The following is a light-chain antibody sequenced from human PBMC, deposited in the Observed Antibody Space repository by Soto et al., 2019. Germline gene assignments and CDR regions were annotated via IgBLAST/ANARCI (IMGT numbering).Light chain of an antibody. Sequence: QSALTQPASVSGSPGQSITISCTGTSSDVGGYNYVSWYQHHPGKAPKLMIYDVTNRPSGVSNRFSGSKSGNTASLTISALQAEDEAYYYCSSSTSTSSLHVVFGGGTKVTVL. J-gene: IGLJ2*01. CDR2: DVT. V-gene: IGLV2-14*03. CDR3: SSSTSTSSLHVV. CDR1: SSDVGGYNY.